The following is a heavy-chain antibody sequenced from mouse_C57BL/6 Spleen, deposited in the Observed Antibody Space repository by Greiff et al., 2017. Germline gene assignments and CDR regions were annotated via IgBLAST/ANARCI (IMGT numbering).Heavy chain of an antibody. D-gene: IGHD2-4*01. CDR2: FRNKANGYTT. J-gene: IGHJ1*03. CDR3: ARSYYDYPWYFDV. V-gene: IGHV7-3*01. CDR1: GFTFTAYY. Sequence: EVQRVESGGGLVQPGGSLSLSCAASGFTFTAYYMSWVRQPPGKALEWLGFFRNKANGYTTEYRASVKGRFTISRDNSQSILYLQMNTLRADDSATYYCARSYYDYPWYFDVWGTGTTVTVSS.